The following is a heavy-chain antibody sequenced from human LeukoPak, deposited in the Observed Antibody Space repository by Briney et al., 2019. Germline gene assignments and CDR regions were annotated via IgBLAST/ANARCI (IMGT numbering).Heavy chain of an antibody. V-gene: IGHV3-74*01. J-gene: IGHJ4*02. CDR3: ATDLG. CDR2: VEHDGSRT. Sequence: GGSPRLSCAASGFTFTSYWMHWVRQPPGKGLVWISRVEHDGSRTAYADSVTGRFTISRDNARNMVYLQMNSLRAEDTAVYYCATDLGWGQGTLVTVSS. CDR1: GFTFTSYW. D-gene: IGHD4-17*01.